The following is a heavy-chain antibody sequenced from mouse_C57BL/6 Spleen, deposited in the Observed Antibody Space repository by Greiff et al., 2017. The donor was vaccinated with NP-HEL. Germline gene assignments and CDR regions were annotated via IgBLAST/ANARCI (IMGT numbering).Heavy chain of an antibody. D-gene: IGHD2-3*01. CDR2: ISSGSSTI. Sequence: EVNVVESGGGLVKPGGSLKLSCAASGFTFSDYGMHWVRQAPEKGLEWVAYISSGSSTIYYADTVKGRFTISRDNAKNTLFLQMTSLRSEDTAMYYGARLYDGYYGDYYAMDYWGQGTSVTVSS. CDR1: GFTFSDYG. J-gene: IGHJ4*01. V-gene: IGHV5-17*01. CDR3: ARLYDGYYGDYYAMDY.